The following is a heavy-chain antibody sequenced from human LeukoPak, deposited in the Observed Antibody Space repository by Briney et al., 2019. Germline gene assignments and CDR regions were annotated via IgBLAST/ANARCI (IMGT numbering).Heavy chain of an antibody. CDR1: GYTFTGYY. V-gene: IGHV1-2*02. D-gene: IGHD5-18*01. Sequence: ASVKVSCKASGYTFTGYYMHWVRQAPGQGLEWMGWINPNSGGTNYAQKFQGRVTMTRDTSISTAYMELSRLRSDDTAVYYCARVKGYSYGWGRYYFDYWGQGTLVTVSS. CDR2: INPNSGGT. J-gene: IGHJ4*02. CDR3: ARVKGYSYGWGRYYFDY.